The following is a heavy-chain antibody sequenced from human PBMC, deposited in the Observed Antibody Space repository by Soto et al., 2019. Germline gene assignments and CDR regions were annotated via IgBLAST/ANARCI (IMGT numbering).Heavy chain of an antibody. J-gene: IGHJ4*02. Sequence: GGSLRLSCVVSGVSFSYYSMNWVRQAPGKGLEWASPITGNSEYKYYAGSVKGRFTVSRDNAKNSLYLQMNSLTVEDTAVYYCARSGELLQTFDSWGQGTLVTVSS. V-gene: IGHV3-21*06. CDR2: ITGNSEYK. CDR3: ARSGELLQTFDS. CDR1: GVSFSYYS. D-gene: IGHD1-26*01.